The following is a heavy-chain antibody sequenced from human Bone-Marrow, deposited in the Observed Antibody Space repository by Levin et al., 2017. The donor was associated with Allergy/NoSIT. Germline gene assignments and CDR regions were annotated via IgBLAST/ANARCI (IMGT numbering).Heavy chain of an antibody. V-gene: IGHV3-53*01. CDR2: IHKGGST. Sequence: GESLKISCAASGFSVSSHYMSWVRQAPGEGLEWVSIIHKGGSTYYADSVKGRFTISRDNSKNTVYLQMNSLRAEDTAVYYCARYYYDSSGYYYRGMDVWGQGTTVTVSS. CDR1: GFSVSSHY. CDR3: ARYYYDSSGYYYRGMDV. J-gene: IGHJ6*02. D-gene: IGHD3-22*01.